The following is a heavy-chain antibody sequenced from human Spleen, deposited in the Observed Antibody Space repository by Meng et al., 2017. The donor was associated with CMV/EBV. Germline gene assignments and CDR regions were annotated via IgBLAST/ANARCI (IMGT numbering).Heavy chain of an antibody. CDR1: GCTSSIYV. D-gene: IGHD6-19*01. CDR2: ISYDGSNK. V-gene: IGHV3-30-3*01. Sequence: SGCTSSIYVMCWVRQAPGKGLEWVAVISYDGSNKYYTDSVKGRFTVSRDNSKNTLYLQMNSLRAEDTAVYYCAKDQGRETSGWSLDYWGQGTLVTVSS. CDR3: AKDQGRETSGWSLDY. J-gene: IGHJ4*02.